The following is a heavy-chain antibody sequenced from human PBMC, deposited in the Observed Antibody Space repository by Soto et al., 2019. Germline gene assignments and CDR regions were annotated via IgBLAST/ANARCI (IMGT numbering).Heavy chain of an antibody. D-gene: IGHD3-10*01. Sequence: GGSLRLSCAASGFTFSSYEMKWVRQAPDKGLGWVSYITRSGSTIYYADSVKGRFTISRDNAKNSLYLQMNSLRAEDTAVYYCARVDSRGYYYGMDVWGQGTTVTVSS. V-gene: IGHV3-48*03. CDR2: ITRSGSTI. CDR3: ARVDSRGYYYGMDV. J-gene: IGHJ6*02. CDR1: GFTFSSYE.